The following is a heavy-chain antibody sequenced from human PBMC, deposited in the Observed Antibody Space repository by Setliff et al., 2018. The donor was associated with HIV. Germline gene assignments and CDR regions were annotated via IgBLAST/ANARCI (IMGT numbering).Heavy chain of an antibody. J-gene: IGHJ4*02. Sequence: SETLSLTCTVSGDAINSGNNYWNWIRQRPRKGLEWIGYIYYDGATYYNPSLRSPVTISVDPSKNQIFLKMTSVTAADTAVYYCARGGALTMAPAGCFDSWGQGILVTSPQ. CDR1: GDAINSGNNY. CDR2: IYYDGAT. V-gene: IGHV4-31*02. CDR3: ARGGALTMAPAGCFDS. D-gene: IGHD3-10*01.